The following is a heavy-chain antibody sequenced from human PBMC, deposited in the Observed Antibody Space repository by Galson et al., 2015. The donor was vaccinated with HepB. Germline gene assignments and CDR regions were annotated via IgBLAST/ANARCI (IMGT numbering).Heavy chain of an antibody. CDR3: GFLGRDCGGDCYSVAH. D-gene: IGHD2-21*02. Sequence: SLRLSCAASGFTFSSYWMHWVRQAPGKGLVWVSRINSDGSSTSYADSVKGRFTISRDNAKNTLYLQMNSLRAEDTAVYYCGFLGRDCGGDCYSVAHWGQGTLVTVSS. J-gene: IGHJ4*02. V-gene: IGHV3-74*01. CDR1: GFTFSSYW. CDR2: INSDGSST.